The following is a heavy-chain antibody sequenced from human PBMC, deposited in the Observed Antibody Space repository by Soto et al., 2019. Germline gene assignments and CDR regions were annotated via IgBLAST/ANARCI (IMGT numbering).Heavy chain of an antibody. Sequence: SETLSLTRAVSGGSISSSNGWNWVRQPPGKGLECIGEIYHSGSTNYNPSLKSRVTISVDKSKNQFSLKLSSVTAADTAVYYCARAFEGYYDILTGYYRNYYGMDGWGQGTTVTVSS. J-gene: IGHJ6*02. CDR2: IYHSGST. V-gene: IGHV4-4*02. D-gene: IGHD3-9*01. CDR1: GGSISSSNG. CDR3: ARAFEGYYDILTGYYRNYYGMDG.